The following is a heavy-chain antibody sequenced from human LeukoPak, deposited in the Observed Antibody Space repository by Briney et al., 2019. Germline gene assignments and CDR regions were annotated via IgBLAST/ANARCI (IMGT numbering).Heavy chain of an antibody. CDR1: GYTFTSYG. CDR3: ARDRGPGFLEWLLTFDY. CDR2: INAYNGNT. D-gene: IGHD3-3*01. Sequence: ASVKVSCKASGYTFTSYGINWVRQAPGQGLEWMGWINAYNGNTNYAQKLQGRVTMTTDTSTSTAYMELRSLRSDDTAVYYYARDRGPGFLEWLLTFDYWGQGTLVTVSS. J-gene: IGHJ4*02. V-gene: IGHV1-18*01.